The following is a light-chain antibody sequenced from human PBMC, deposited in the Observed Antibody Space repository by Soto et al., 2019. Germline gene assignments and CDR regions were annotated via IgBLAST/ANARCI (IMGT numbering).Light chain of an antibody. V-gene: IGKV3D-15*01. CDR2: GAS. CDR1: QSVSSN. J-gene: IGKJ1*01. Sequence: EIVMTQSPATLSVSPGERATLSCRASQSVSSNLAWYQQKPGQPPRLLIYGASTRATGIPARFSGSGSGTEFTLTISSLQSEDFAVYYCQQYNSWPPWSVGQGTKVEIK. CDR3: QQYNSWPPWS.